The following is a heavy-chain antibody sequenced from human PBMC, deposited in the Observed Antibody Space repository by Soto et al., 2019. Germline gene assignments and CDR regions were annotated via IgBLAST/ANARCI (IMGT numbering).Heavy chain of an antibody. CDR1: GYTFTSYD. CDR3: ARKGISSSWSGRDYYYYYMDV. CDR2: MNPNSGNT. Sequence: QVQLVQSGAEVKKPGASVKVSCKASGYTFTSYDIHWVRQATGQGLEWMGWMNPNSGNTAYAQKFQDRVTMTRNTSITTAYMELSSLRSEDTAIYYCARKGISSSWSGRDYYYYYMDVWGKGTTVTVSS. D-gene: IGHD6-13*01. V-gene: IGHV1-8*01. J-gene: IGHJ6*03.